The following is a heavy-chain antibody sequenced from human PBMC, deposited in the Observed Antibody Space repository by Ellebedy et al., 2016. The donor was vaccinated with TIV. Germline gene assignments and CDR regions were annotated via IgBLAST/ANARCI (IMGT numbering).Heavy chain of an antibody. D-gene: IGHD3-10*01. CDR3: ARFYEPGSTEDY. Sequence: MPSETLSLTCAVSGGSISSSSYYWGWVRQPPGKGLEWIGYFYNSVNTNYNPSLKSRVTMSVDTSHNQVSLKLRSVTAADTAVYYCARFYEPGSTEDYWGQGTLVTVSS. J-gene: IGHJ4*02. CDR1: GGSISSSSYY. CDR2: FYNSVNT. V-gene: IGHV4-61*05.